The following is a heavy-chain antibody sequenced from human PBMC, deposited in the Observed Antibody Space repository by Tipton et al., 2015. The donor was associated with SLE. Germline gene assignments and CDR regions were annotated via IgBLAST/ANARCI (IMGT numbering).Heavy chain of an antibody. CDR3: ARDSAEWGYGDSGWFDP. V-gene: IGHV4-34*09. CDR1: GGSFSGYY. Sequence: TLSLTCAVYGGSFSGYYWSWIRQPPGKGLEWIGYIYYSGSTYYNPSLKSRVTISVDTSKNQFSLKLSSVTAADTAVYYCARDSAEWGYGDSGWFDPWGQGTLVTVSS. D-gene: IGHD4-17*01. J-gene: IGHJ5*02. CDR2: IYYSGST.